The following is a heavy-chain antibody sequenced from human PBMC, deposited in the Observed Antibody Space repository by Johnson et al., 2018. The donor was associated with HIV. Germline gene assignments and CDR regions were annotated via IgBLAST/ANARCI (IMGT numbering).Heavy chain of an antibody. CDR3: ATDPQFLEWLLRGGTDAFHI. V-gene: IGHV3-30*02. J-gene: IGHJ3*02. D-gene: IGHD3-3*01. CDR1: GFTFSSYG. CDR2: IRYDGSNK. Sequence: QVQLVESGGGVVQPGRSMRLSCAASGFTFSSYGMHWVRQAPGKGLEWVSFIRYDGSNKYYADSLKGRFTISRDNSKNTLYLQMNSLRAEDTAVYYCATDPQFLEWLLRGGTDAFHIWGQGTMVTVSS.